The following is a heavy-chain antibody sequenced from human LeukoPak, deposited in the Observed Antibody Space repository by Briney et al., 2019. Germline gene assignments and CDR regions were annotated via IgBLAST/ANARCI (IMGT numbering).Heavy chain of an antibody. CDR1: GYTFTSYD. CDR3: ARGRAAAGRSFSSWFDP. D-gene: IGHD6-13*01. V-gene: IGHV1-8*03. Sequence: ASVKVSCKASGYTFTSYDINWVRQATGQGLEWMGWMNPNSGNTGYAQKFQGRVTITRNTSISTAYMELSSLRSEDTAVYYCARGRAAAGRSFSSWFDPWGQGTLVTVSS. J-gene: IGHJ5*02. CDR2: MNPNSGNT.